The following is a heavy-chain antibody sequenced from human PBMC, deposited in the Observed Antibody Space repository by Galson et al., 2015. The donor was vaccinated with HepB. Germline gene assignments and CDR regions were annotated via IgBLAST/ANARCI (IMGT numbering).Heavy chain of an antibody. J-gene: IGHJ6*02. Sequence: CAISGDSVSSISAAWIRIRQSPSRGLEWLGRTYYRTKWYNDYALSVKSRLTINPDTSKNQFSLHLKSVTPEDTALYYCARAYSDYMNGLDVWGQGTTVTVSS. D-gene: IGHD4-11*01. CDR2: TYYRTKWYN. V-gene: IGHV6-1*01. CDR3: ARAYSDYMNGLDV. CDR1: GDSVSSISAA.